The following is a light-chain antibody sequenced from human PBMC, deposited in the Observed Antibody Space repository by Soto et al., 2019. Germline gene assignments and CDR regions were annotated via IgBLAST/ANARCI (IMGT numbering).Light chain of an antibody. Sequence: DIPMTQSPSSLSASVGDRVTITCRASQSISSYLNWYQQKPGKAPKLLIYAASSLQSGVSSRFSGSGSGTDFTLTISSLQPEDFATYYCQQSYSTRWTFGQGTKVEIK. CDR3: QQSYSTRWT. CDR2: AAS. J-gene: IGKJ1*01. V-gene: IGKV1-39*01. CDR1: QSISSY.